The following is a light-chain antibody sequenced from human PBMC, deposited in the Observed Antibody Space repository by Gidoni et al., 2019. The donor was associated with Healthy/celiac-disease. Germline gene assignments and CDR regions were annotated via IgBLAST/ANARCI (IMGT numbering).Light chain of an antibody. Sequence: EIVLPQSPATLSLSPGERATLSCRARQSVSSYLAWYQQKPGQAPRLLIYDASNRATGSPARFSGSGSGTDFTLTISSLEPEDFAVYYCQQRSNWPSMYTFGQGTKLEIK. J-gene: IGKJ2*01. CDR1: QSVSSY. V-gene: IGKV3-11*01. CDR3: QQRSNWPSMYT. CDR2: DAS.